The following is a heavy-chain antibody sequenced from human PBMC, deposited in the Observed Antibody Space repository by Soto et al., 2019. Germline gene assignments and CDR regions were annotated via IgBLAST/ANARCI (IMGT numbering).Heavy chain of an antibody. V-gene: IGHV1-18*01. J-gene: IGHJ4*02. CDR1: GYTISDYG. Sequence: QVQLLQSGAEVKKPGASVKVSCKASGYTISDYGLNWVRQAPGQGLEWMGRINAKSGNTNYAQRFQDRVTMTTDTSTSTAYIEVRGLRSDGTAVYYCARGGLRGITGTAFINSYFDYWGQGTLVSVSS. D-gene: IGHD1-20*01. CDR3: ARGGLRGITGTAFINSYFDY. CDR2: INAKSGNT.